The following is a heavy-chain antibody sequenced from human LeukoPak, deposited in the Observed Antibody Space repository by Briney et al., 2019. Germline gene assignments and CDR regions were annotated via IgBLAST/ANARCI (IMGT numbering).Heavy chain of an antibody. J-gene: IGHJ4*02. D-gene: IGHD6-19*01. V-gene: IGHV4-61*01. CDR1: GGSVSSGSDY. CDR3: AGARSSGWYGGDLSFDY. CDR2: IYYSGST. Sequence: SETLSLTCTVSGGSVSSGSDYWSWIRQPPGKGLEWIGYIYYSGSTNYNPSLKSRVTISVDTSKNQFSLKLSSVTAADTAVYYCAGARSSGWYGGDLSFDYWGQGTLVTVSS.